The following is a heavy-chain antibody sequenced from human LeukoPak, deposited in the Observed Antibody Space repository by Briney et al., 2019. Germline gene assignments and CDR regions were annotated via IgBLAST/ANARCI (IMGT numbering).Heavy chain of an antibody. CDR3: ARDRPGGGGASDY. V-gene: IGHV4-38-2*02. D-gene: IGHD2-15*01. CDR1: GYFISSGYY. CDR2: IYHSGST. Sequence: SETLSLTCAVSGYFISSGYYWGWIRQPPGKGLEWIGTIYHSGSTYYNPSLKSRVTMSVDTSKNQFSLKLSSVTAADTAVYYCARDRPGGGGASDYWGQGTLVTVSS. J-gene: IGHJ4*02.